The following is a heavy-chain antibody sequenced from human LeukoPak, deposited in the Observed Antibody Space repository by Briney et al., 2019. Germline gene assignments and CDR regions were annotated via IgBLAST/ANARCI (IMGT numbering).Heavy chain of an antibody. Sequence: QAGGSLRLSCAVSGFTFSSYAMHWVRQAPGKGLEWVSSISSNGSTIYYADSVKGRFTISRDNAKNSLYLQMNSLRAEDTAVYYCAELDITMIGGVWGKGTTVTISS. CDR2: ISSNGSTI. J-gene: IGHJ6*04. V-gene: IGHV3-48*03. CDR1: GFTFSSYA. D-gene: IGHD3-10*02. CDR3: AELDITMIGGV.